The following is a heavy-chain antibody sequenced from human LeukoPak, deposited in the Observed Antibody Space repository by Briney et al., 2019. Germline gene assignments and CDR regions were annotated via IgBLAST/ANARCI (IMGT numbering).Heavy chain of an antibody. CDR3: ARWGIAVAGYDY. Sequence: SETLSLTCTVSGGSISSYYLSWIRQPPGKGLEWIGYIYYSGSTNYNPSHKSRVTISVDTSKNQFSLKLSSVTAADADVYYCARWGIAVAGYDYWGQGTLVTVSS. J-gene: IGHJ4*02. CDR2: IYYSGST. V-gene: IGHV4-59*01. D-gene: IGHD6-19*01. CDR1: GGSISSYY.